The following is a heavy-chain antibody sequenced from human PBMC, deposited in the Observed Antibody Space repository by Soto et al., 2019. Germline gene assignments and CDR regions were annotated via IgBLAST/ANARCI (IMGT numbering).Heavy chain of an antibody. V-gene: IGHV2-5*01. Sequence: QITLKESGPTLVKPTQTLTLTCTFSGFSLSTNAVSVGWIRQPPGKALEWLALIYWTDDKRYSPSLKSSLTITKDTSKNPVVLTMTIMDPVDTATYYCAQSRAWYGVGWYFDYWGQGSLVNVSS. J-gene: IGHJ4*02. CDR3: AQSRAWYGVGWYFDY. CDR1: GFSLSTNAVS. CDR2: IYWTDDK. D-gene: IGHD6-19*01.